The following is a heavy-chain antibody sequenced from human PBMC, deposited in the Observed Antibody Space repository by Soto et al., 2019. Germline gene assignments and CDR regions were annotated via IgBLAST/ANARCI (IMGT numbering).Heavy chain of an antibody. CDR3: AKDMGRFLERLAWFDP. CDR2: ISWNSGSI. V-gene: IGHV3-9*01. Sequence: GGSLRLSCAASGFTFDDYAMHWVRQAPGKGLEWVSGISWNSGSIGYADSVKGRSTISRDNAKNSLYLQMNSLRAEDTALYYCAKDMGRFLERLAWFDPWGQGTLVTVSS. CDR1: GFTFDDYA. D-gene: IGHD3-3*01. J-gene: IGHJ5*02.